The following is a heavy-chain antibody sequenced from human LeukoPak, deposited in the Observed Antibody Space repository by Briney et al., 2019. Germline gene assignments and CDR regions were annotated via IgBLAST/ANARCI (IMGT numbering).Heavy chain of an antibody. V-gene: IGHV4-61*02. J-gene: IGHJ6*02. CDR3: ARDHVRYYYYGMDV. CDR1: GGSISSGSYY. CDR2: IYTSGST. D-gene: IGHD3-10*02. Sequence: PSETLSLTCTVSGGSISSGSYYWSWIRQPAGKGLEWIGRIYTSGSTNYNPSLKSRVTISVDTSKNQLSLKLSSVTAADTAVYYCARDHVRYYYYGMDVWGQGTTVTVSS.